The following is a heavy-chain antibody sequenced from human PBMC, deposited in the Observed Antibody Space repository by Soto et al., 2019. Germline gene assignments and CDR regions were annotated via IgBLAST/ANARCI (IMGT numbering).Heavy chain of an antibody. D-gene: IGHD4-17*01. CDR1: GFTFSSYG. V-gene: IGHV3-33*01. J-gene: IGHJ6*02. CDR3: ARDYDGDYVVGYYYYGMDV. Sequence: QVQLVESGGGVVQPGRSLRLSCAASGFTFSSYGMHWVRQAPGKGLEWVAVIWYDGSNKYYADSVKGRFTISRDNSKNTLYLQMNSLRVEDTAVYYCARDYDGDYVVGYYYYGMDVWGQGTTVTVSS. CDR2: IWYDGSNK.